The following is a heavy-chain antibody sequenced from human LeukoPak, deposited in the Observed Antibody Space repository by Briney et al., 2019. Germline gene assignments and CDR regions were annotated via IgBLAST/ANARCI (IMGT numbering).Heavy chain of an antibody. CDR1: GFTFSSYS. J-gene: IGHJ4*02. Sequence: PGGSLRLSCAASGFTFSSYSMNWVRQAPGKGLEWVSSISSSSSYIYHADSVKGRFTISRDNAKNSLYLQMNSLRAEDTAVYYCARVMGSTVWGQGTLVTVSS. CDR3: ARVMGSTV. CDR2: ISSSSSYI. D-gene: IGHD4-17*01. V-gene: IGHV3-21*01.